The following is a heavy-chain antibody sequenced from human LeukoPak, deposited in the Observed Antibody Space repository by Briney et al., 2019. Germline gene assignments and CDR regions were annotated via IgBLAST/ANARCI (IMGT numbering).Heavy chain of an antibody. CDR3: AREIFYDPRGYFHL. Sequence: SQTLSLTYSVSLASINREVLFGGWIRQPPGKGLEWIGNIYYSGSPYYNPSLERRIPISMDASKNQFSLKLNSVTAADTAVYFCAREIFYDPRGYFHLWGRGTLVSVSS. D-gene: IGHD3-3*01. V-gene: IGHV4-30-4*01. J-gene: IGHJ2*01. CDR1: LASINREVLF. CDR2: IYYSGSP.